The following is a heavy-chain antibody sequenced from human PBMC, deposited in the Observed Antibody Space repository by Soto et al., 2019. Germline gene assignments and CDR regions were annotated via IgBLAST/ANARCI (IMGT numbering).Heavy chain of an antibody. J-gene: IGHJ6*02. Sequence: PGGSLRLSCAASGFTFSSYGMHWVRQAPGKGLEWVAVIWYDGSNKYYADSVKGRFTISRDNSRNTLYLQMNSLRAEDTAVYYCARDGDYYDFWSGYKNYYYYYGMDVWGQGTTVTV. CDR2: IWYDGSNK. V-gene: IGHV3-33*01. CDR1: GFTFSSYG. CDR3: ARDGDYYDFWSGYKNYYYYYGMDV. D-gene: IGHD3-3*01.